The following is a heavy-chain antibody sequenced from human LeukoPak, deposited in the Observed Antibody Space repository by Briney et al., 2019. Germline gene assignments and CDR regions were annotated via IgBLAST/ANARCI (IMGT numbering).Heavy chain of an antibody. V-gene: IGHV3-23*01. CDR3: ARDLVIVGATTQLDY. D-gene: IGHD1-26*01. Sequence: GGSLRLSCAASGFTFSGQGMNWVRQAPGKGLEWVSSISGTTGRAYYADSVKGQFTISRDNAKNTLYLQMNSLRAEDTAVYYCARDLVIVGATTQLDYWGQGTLVTVSS. J-gene: IGHJ4*02. CDR1: GFTFSGQG. CDR2: ISGTTGRA.